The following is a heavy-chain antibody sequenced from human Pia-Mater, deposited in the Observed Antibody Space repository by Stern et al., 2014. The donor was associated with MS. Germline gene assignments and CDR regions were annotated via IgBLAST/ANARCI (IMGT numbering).Heavy chain of an antibody. Sequence: EVKLMQSGGGLVKPGKSLRLSCAASGLTLSKSWMSWVRHSPSTGLARVANINQDGTETHLADSVKGRFTISRDNAKSSLFLLMDSLRFEDSALYYCASYYYDGGAYHWGQGTLVTVSS. CDR1: GLTLSKSW. J-gene: IGHJ4*02. V-gene: IGHV3-7*05. CDR2: INQDGTET. CDR3: ASYYYDGGAYH. D-gene: IGHD3-22*01.